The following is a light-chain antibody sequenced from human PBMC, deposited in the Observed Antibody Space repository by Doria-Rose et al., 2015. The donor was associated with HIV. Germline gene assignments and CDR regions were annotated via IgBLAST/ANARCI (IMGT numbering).Light chain of an antibody. CDR3: QQYYSTPIT. V-gene: IGKV4-1*01. CDR2: WAS. CDR1: QSVLYSSNNKNY. J-gene: IGKJ5*01. Sequence: EIVMTQSPDSLAVSLGERATINCKSSQSVLYSSNNKNYLAWYQQKPGQPPKLLIYWASTRESGVPDRFSGSGSGTDFTLTISSLQAEDVAFYYCQQYYSTPITFGQGTRLEIK.